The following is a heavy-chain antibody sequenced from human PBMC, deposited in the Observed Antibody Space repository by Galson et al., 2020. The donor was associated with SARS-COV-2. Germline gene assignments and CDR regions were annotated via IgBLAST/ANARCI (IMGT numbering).Heavy chain of an antibody. J-gene: IGHJ4*02. D-gene: IGHD6-6*01. CDR1: GFSLSTSGVG. CDR2: IYWDDDK. CDR3: ALEIEQLAGDY. V-gene: IGHV2-5*02. Sequence: SGPTLVKPTQTLTPTCTFSGFSLSTSGVGVGWIRQPPGKALEWLALIYWDDDKRYSPSLKSRLTITKDTSKNQVVLTMTNMDPVDTATYYCALEIEQLAGDYWGQGTLVTVSS.